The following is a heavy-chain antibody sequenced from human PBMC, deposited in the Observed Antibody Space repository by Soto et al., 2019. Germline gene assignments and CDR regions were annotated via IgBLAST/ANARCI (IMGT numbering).Heavy chain of an antibody. CDR2: IYYSGSP. Sequence: PPETLSLTCPTPGHSFSTYYLNLIRPPPGKGVERIGYIYYSGSPNSNAALQSRVTISVDTSKNEFSLMLSSGTAADTAVYYCARGGLVPAAIASTNYYYYGMDVWGQGTTVSVSS. CDR1: GHSFSTYY. D-gene: IGHD2-2*01. V-gene: IGHV4-59*01. CDR3: ARGGLVPAAIASTNYYYYGMDV. J-gene: IGHJ6*02.